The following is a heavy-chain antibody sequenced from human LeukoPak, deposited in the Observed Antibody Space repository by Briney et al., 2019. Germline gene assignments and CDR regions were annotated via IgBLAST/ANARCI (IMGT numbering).Heavy chain of an antibody. CDR1: GGSISSSSYY. V-gene: IGHV4-39*01. Sequence: SENLSLTGTVSGGSISSSSYYSGWIRQPPGKGLEWIGSIYYSGSTYYNPSPKSRVTISVDTSKNQFSLKLSSVTAADTAVYYCARRFRGIAVAGIWGYFDYWGQGTLVTVSS. J-gene: IGHJ4*02. D-gene: IGHD6-19*01. CDR3: ARRFRGIAVAGIWGYFDY. CDR2: IYYSGST.